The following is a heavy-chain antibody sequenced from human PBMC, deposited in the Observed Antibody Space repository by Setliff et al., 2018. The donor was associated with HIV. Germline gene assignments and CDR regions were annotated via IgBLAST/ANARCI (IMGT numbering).Heavy chain of an antibody. D-gene: IGHD3-9*01. Sequence: SETLSLTCTVSDSAMDSYYWSWVRQSPGRGLEYIGYIYWTGKTDYNPSLKSRVTISLDTSGNQFSLKLNSVTGADTAVYYCAKISPRGYSDITTGRLTDPFDVWGPGTMVTISS. J-gene: IGHJ3*01. CDR2: IYWTGKT. CDR3: AKISPRGYSDITTGRLTDPFDV. V-gene: IGHV4-59*12. CDR1: DSAMDSYY.